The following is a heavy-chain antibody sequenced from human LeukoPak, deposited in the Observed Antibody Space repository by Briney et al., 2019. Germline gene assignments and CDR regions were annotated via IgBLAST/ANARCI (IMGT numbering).Heavy chain of an antibody. CDR1: GFAFSSYA. V-gene: IGHV3-30-3*01. D-gene: IGHD6-13*01. CDR3: ARVLYSGSWYLGF. J-gene: IGHJ4*02. Sequence: GGSLRLSCAASGFAFSSYAMHWVRQVPDTGLEWVAVISYDGSIKYYADSVKGRFTISRDNSKNTLYLQMSSLRTEDTAVYYCARVLYSGSWYLGFWGQGTLVTVSS. CDR2: ISYDGSIK.